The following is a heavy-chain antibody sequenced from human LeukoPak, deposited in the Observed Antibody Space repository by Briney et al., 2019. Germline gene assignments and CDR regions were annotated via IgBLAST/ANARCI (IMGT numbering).Heavy chain of an antibody. CDR3: ARGGYSGYGQNWFDP. J-gene: IGHJ5*02. Sequence: PSETLSLTCAVYGGSFSGYYWSWIRQPPGKGLERIGEINHSGSTNYNPSLKSRVTISVDTSKNQFSLKLSSVTAADTAVYYCARGGYSGYGQNWFDPWGQGTLVTVSS. V-gene: IGHV4-34*01. D-gene: IGHD5-12*01. CDR1: GGSFSGYY. CDR2: INHSGST.